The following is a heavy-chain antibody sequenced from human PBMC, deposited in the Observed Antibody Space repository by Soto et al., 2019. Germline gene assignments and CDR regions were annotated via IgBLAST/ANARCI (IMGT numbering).Heavy chain of an antibody. CDR1: GFTFSDYY. D-gene: IGHD2-21*01. Sequence: GGSLRLSCAASGFTFSDYYMTWIRQAPGKGLEWVSYISSSGTGIYYADSVKGRFTISRDNAKNSLYLQMSSLRAEDTAVYYCARAYSDAFDIWGQGTVVTVSS. CDR2: ISSSGTGI. V-gene: IGHV3-11*01. J-gene: IGHJ3*02. CDR3: ARAYSDAFDI.